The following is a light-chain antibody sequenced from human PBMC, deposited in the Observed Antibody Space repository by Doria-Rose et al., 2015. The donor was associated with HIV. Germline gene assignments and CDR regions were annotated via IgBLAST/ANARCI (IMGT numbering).Light chain of an antibody. CDR2: DGS. J-gene: IGKJ1*01. CDR3: HQYGTSCA. Sequence: EIVMTQSSGTLSLSPAARATLSCSASQRFSSTYLDWYQQKPGQAPSLLIYDGSTMATGIPVRFSASVSWTDFTLTINRLEPEDFALYYCHQYGTSCAFGQGTKVEI. V-gene: IGKV3-20*01. CDR1: QRFSSTY.